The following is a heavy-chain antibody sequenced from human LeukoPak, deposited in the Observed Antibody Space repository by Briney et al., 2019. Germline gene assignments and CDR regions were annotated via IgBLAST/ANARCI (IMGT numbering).Heavy chain of an antibody. J-gene: IGHJ2*01. V-gene: IGHV1-8*01. CDR3: ARISDHNWYFHL. CDR1: GYPFTTYD. CDR2: MNPSSGYT. D-gene: IGHD1-14*01. Sequence: ASVRVSCKASGYPFTTYDINWVRKATGQGLEWMGWMNPSSGYTGYSQKFQGRVTMTRNTSITTAYMELSSLRSEDTAVYYCARISDHNWYFHLWGRGTLVNVSS.